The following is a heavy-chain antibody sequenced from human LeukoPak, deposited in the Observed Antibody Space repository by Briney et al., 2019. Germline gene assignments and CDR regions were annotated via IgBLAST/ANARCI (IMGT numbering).Heavy chain of an antibody. J-gene: IGHJ4*02. CDR1: GFTFSSYG. Sequence: GSLRLSCAASGFTFSSYGMHWVRQAPGKGLEWVAFIRYDGNNKYYADSVKGRFTISRDNSKNSLYLQMKSLRAEDTALYYCARRGYHDYSGFDYWGQGTLVTVSS. CDR2: IRYDGNNK. V-gene: IGHV3-30*02. D-gene: IGHD1-26*01. CDR3: ARRGYHDYSGFDY.